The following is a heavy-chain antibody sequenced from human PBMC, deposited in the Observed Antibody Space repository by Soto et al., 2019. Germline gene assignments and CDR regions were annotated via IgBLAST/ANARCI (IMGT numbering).Heavy chain of an antibody. J-gene: IGHJ4*02. V-gene: IGHV3-23*01. CDR3: AKSTGYSYGTNFDY. CDR2: ISGSGGST. D-gene: IGHD5-18*01. Sequence: GGSLRLSXAASGFTFSSYAMSWVRQAPGKGLEWVSAISGSGGSTYYADSVKGRFTISRDNSKNTLYLQMNSLRAEDTAVYYCAKSTGYSYGTNFDYWGQGTLVTVSS. CDR1: GFTFSSYA.